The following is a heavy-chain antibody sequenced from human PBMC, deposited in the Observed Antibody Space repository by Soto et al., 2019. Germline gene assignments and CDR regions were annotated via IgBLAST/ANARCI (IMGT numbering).Heavy chain of an antibody. CDR1: GGTFSSSA. D-gene: IGHD4-17*01. Sequence: QVQLVQSGAEVKKPGSSVKVSCKASGGTFSSSAISWVRQAPGQGLEWMGGIIPIFGTANYAQKFQGRVTITADESTSTDDLELSRLRSDDTSVYFCARGHYFTTGWFDPWGQGTLVTVSS. CDR2: IIPIFGTA. J-gene: IGHJ5*02. CDR3: ARGHYFTTGWFDP. V-gene: IGHV1-69*12.